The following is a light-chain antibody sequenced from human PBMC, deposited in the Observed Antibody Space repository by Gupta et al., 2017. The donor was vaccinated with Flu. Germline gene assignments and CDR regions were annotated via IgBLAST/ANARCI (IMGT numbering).Light chain of an antibody. Sequence: DIVMTQSPLSLPVSPGEPASISCRSSQSLMQGGHGYVNWYLKKPGQPPQLLIRVDSGRASGVPDRFSGSGSGTDYTLRISSVEAEDVGVYYCRQTLQALFTFGGGTKVEIK. CDR2: VDS. J-gene: IGKJ4*01. CDR1: QSLMQGGHGY. V-gene: IGKV2-28*01. CDR3: RQTLQALFT.